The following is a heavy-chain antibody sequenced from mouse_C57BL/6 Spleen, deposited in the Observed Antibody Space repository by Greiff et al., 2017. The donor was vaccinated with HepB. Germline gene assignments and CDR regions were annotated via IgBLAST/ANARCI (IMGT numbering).Heavy chain of an antibody. J-gene: IGHJ2*01. Sequence: EVMLVESGEGLVKPGGSLKLSCAASGFTFSSYAMSWVRQTPEKRLEWVAYISSGGDYIYYADTVKGRFTISRDNARNTPYLQMSSLKSEATAMYYCTRDPGTGLDYWGQGTTLTVSS. CDR2: ISSGGDYI. D-gene: IGHD4-1*01. CDR1: GFTFSSYA. CDR3: TRDPGTGLDY. V-gene: IGHV5-9-1*02.